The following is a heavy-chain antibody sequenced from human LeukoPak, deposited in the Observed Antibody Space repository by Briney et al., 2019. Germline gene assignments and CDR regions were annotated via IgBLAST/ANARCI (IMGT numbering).Heavy chain of an antibody. V-gene: IGHV3-74*01. CDR3: ARDFSDTAYFDC. CDR1: GFTFSNYW. D-gene: IGHD5-18*01. CDR2: ISSDGSST. Sequence: GGSLRLSCAASGFTFSNYWMRWVRHAPGKGLVWVSRISSDGSSTSYADSVKGRFTIPRDNAKNTLYLQMNSLRAEDTAVYYCARDFSDTAYFDCWGQGTLVTVSS. J-gene: IGHJ4*02.